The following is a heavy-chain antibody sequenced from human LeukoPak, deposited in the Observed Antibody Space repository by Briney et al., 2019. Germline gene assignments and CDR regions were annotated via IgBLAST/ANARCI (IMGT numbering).Heavy chain of an antibody. D-gene: IGHD3-9*01. Sequence: GGSLRLSCAASGFTFSSYSMNWVRQAPGKGLEWVSYISSSSSTIYYADSVKGRFTISRDNAKNSLYLQMNSLRAEDTAVYYCARVLRVLRYFDWLDYWGQGTLVTVSS. J-gene: IGHJ4*02. CDR1: GFTFSSYS. V-gene: IGHV3-48*04. CDR2: ISSSSSTI. CDR3: ARVLRVLRYFDWLDY.